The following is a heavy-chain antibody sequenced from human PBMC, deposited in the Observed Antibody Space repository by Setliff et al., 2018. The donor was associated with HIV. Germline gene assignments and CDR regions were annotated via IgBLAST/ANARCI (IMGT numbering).Heavy chain of an antibody. Sequence: SETLSLTCTVSGGSISDYYWSWIRQPPGKGREWIGYISYTGTTKYNPSLKSRVTISVDTSKNQSSRKLSSVTAADTAVYYCAREAWTSVADRSYFDHWGQGTLVTVSS. CDR1: GGSISDYY. V-gene: IGHV4-59*01. J-gene: IGHJ4*02. CDR2: ISYTGTT. CDR3: AREAWTSVADRSYFDH. D-gene: IGHD6-19*01.